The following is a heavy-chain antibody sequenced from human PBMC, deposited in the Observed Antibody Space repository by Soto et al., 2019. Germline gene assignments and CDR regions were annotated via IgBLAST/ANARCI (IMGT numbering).Heavy chain of an antibody. D-gene: IGHD3-22*01. CDR1: GGSISSGGYY. CDR2: IYYSGST. CDR3: ARLGGYYQALDS. V-gene: IGHV4-31*03. Sequence: NPSETLSLTCTVSGGSISSGGYYWSWIRQHPGKGLEWIGYIYYSGSTYYNPSLKSRVTISVDTSKNQFSLKLSSVTAADTAVYYCARLGGYYQALDSWGQGTRVTVSS. J-gene: IGHJ4*02.